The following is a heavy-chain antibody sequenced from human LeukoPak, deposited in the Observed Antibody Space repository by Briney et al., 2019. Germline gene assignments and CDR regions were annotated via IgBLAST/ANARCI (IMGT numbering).Heavy chain of an antibody. J-gene: IGHJ6*03. Sequence: ASVKVSCKASGYTFTGYYIHWVRQAPGQGLEWMGWINPNSGATNYAQKFQGRVTMTRDTSISTAYMELSRLRSDDTAVYYCARAPYYDFWSGSPSFYYMDVWGKGTTVTVSS. D-gene: IGHD3-3*01. CDR1: GYTFTGYY. CDR2: INPNSGAT. CDR3: ARAPYYDFWSGSPSFYYMDV. V-gene: IGHV1-2*02.